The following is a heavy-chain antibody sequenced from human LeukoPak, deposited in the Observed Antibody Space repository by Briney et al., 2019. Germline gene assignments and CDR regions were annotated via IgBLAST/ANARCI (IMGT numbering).Heavy chain of an antibody. J-gene: IGHJ3*02. Sequence: PSETLSLTCAVSGGSSSRTNWWSWVRQPPGRGLEWIGEIYHSRSTNYNPSLKSRVTISVDKSKNQFSLKLSSVTGADTAVYYCATVLSSGWSNDAFDIWGQGTMVTVSS. V-gene: IGHV4-4*02. CDR3: ATVLSSGWSNDAFDI. CDR2: IYHSRST. CDR1: GGSSSRTNW. D-gene: IGHD6-19*01.